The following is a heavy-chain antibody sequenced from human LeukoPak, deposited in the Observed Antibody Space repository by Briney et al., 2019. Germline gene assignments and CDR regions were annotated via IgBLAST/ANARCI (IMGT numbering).Heavy chain of an antibody. CDR3: ARVTGSSSAYYYYYYYMDV. J-gene: IGHJ6*03. Sequence: PSETLSLTCTVSGGSISSYYWSWIRQPAGKGLEWIGRIYTSGSTNYNPSPKSRVTMSVDTSKNQFSLKLSSVTAADTAVYYCARVTGSSSAYYYYYYYMDVWGKGTTVTVSS. V-gene: IGHV4-4*07. CDR1: GGSISSYY. D-gene: IGHD6-6*01. CDR2: IYTSGST.